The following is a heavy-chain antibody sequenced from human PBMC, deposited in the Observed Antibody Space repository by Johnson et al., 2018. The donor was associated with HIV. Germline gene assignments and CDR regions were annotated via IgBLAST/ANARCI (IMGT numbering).Heavy chain of an antibody. CDR2: IRYDGSNK. Sequence: QVLLVESGGGVVQPGGSLRLSCAASGFTFSSYGMHWVRQAPGKGLEWVAFIRYDGSNKYYADSVKGRFTISRDNSKNTLYLQMNSLKTEDTAVYYCTTDGWELLHFRAKTPDAFDIWGQGTMVTVSS. CDR3: TTDGWELLHFRAKTPDAFDI. CDR1: GFTFSSYG. D-gene: IGHD1-26*01. J-gene: IGHJ3*02. V-gene: IGHV3-30*02.